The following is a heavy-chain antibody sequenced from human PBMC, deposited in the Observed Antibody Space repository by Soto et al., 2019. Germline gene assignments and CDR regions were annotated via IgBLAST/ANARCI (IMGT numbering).Heavy chain of an antibody. V-gene: IGHV4-59*12. Sequence: PSETLSLTCTVSGGSISGDYWSWVRQTPGKGLEWIGFTHHSETAYYNPSLKSRLTLSVDTSKNHFSLMLSSVTAADTAVYYCARLGVCGDHCYSFDYWGQGSLVTVSS. J-gene: IGHJ4*02. CDR1: GGSISGDY. CDR2: THHSETA. CDR3: ARLGVCGDHCYSFDY. D-gene: IGHD2-21*02.